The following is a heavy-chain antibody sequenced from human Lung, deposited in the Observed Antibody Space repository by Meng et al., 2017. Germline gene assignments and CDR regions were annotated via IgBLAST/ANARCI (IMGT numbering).Heavy chain of an antibody. CDR2: IFHSGST. CDR3: ARFDISSSGRGDY. CDR1: GGSITSSTW. J-gene: IGHJ4*01. V-gene: IGHV4-4*02. Sequence: QVQLQESGPGLVKPSGTLSLTCAVSGGSITSSTWWSWVRQTPGKGLEWFGEIFHSGSTNYNPPLESRVTISVDKSKNQFSLKVYSVTAADTATYYCARFDISSSGRGDYWGHGILVTVSS. D-gene: IGHD1-26*01.